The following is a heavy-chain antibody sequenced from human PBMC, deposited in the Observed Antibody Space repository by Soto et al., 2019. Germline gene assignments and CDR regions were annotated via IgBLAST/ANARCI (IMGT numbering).Heavy chain of an antibody. CDR2: LSYEGSEE. D-gene: IGHD6-19*01. Sequence: HPGGSLRLSCASSGFNFVVFGMHWVRQAPGKGLEWLSVLSYEGSEEYYADSVRGRFTISRDNSKNTLFLQMDSLRVDDTGVYYCALTRRSSLLEVAGPGFEYWGQGTLVTVS. CDR1: GFNFVVFG. J-gene: IGHJ4*02. V-gene: IGHV3-30*03. CDR3: ALTRRSSLLEVAGPGFEY.